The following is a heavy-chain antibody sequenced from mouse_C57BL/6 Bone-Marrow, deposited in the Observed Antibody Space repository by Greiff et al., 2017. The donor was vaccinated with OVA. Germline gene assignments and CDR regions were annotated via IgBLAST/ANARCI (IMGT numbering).Heavy chain of an antibody. J-gene: IGHJ3*01. D-gene: IGHD1-1*01. CDR1: GFSLSTSNMG. Sequence: QVTLQECGPGILQPSQTLSLTCSFSGFSLSTSNMGIGWIRQPSGKGLEWLAHIWWNDDKYYNPFLKSRLTISKDTSNNQVVLKITSGETADTATYYCAQIRDYGGFAYWGQGTLVTVSA. CDR2: IWWNDDK. V-gene: IGHV8-5*01. CDR3: AQIRDYGGFAY.